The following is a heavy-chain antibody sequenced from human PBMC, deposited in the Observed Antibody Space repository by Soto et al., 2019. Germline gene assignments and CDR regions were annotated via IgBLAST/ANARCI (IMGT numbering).Heavy chain of an antibody. V-gene: IGHV4-31*03. CDR3: ARRDYYDSSGYYPYFDY. D-gene: IGHD3-22*01. CDR2: IYYSGST. J-gene: IGHJ4*02. CDR1: GGSISSGGYY. Sequence: SETLSLTYTVSGGSISSGGYYWSWIRQHPGKGLEWIGYIYYSGSTYYNPSLKSRVTISVDTSKNQFSLKLSSVTAADTAVYYCARRDYYDSSGYYPYFDYWGQGTLVTVSS.